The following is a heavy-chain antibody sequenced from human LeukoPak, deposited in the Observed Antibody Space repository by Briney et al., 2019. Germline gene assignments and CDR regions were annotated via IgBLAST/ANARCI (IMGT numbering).Heavy chain of an antibody. CDR3: AKDHPPVGWDHYYYGMDV. CDR2: ISYDGSNK. J-gene: IGHJ6*02. D-gene: IGHD1-26*01. Sequence: GGSLRLSCAASGFTFSSYGMHWVRQAPGKGLEWVAVISYDGSNKYYADSVKGRFTISRDNSKNTLYLQMNSLRAEDTAVYYCAKDHPPVGWDHYYYGMDVWGQGTTVTVSS. CDR1: GFTFSSYG. V-gene: IGHV3-30*18.